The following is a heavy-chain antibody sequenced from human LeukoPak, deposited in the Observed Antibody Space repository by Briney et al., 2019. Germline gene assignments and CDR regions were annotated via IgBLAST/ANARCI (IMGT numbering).Heavy chain of an antibody. J-gene: IGHJ3*02. D-gene: IGHD2-8*02. CDR1: GDSVSSNTGI. CDR2: TYYRSKWFI. Sequence: SQTLSLTCAISGDSVSSNTGIWNWVRQSPSRGLEWLGRTYYRSKWFIDYALSVKGRMTINPDTSKNQFSLQLNSVAPEDTAVYYCARDKVLNGFDIWGQGTMVTVSS. V-gene: IGHV6-1*01. CDR3: ARDKVLNGFDI.